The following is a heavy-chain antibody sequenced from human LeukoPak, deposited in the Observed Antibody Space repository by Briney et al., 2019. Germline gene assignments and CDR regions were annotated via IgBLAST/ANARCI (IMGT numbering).Heavy chain of an antibody. D-gene: IGHD2-8*01. CDR3: AKVHHIVLMVYATGGMDV. Sequence: GGSLRLSCAASGFTFSSYGMHWIRQAPGKGLEWVAVISYDGSNKYYADSVKGRFTISRDNSKNTLYLQMNSLRAEDTAVYYCAKVHHIVLMVYATGGMDVWGQGTTVTVSS. CDR1: GFTFSSYG. CDR2: ISYDGSNK. J-gene: IGHJ6*01. V-gene: IGHV3-30*18.